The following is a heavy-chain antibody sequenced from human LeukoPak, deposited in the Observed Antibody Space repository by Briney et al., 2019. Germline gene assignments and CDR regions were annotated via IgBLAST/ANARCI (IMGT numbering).Heavy chain of an antibody. CDR3: ARLGSTSRNYYYGMDV. J-gene: IGHJ6*02. V-gene: IGHV5-51*01. CDR2: IYPGDSDT. Sequence: ESLKISCKGSGYSFTSYWIGWVRQMPGKGLEWMGIIYPGDSDTRYSPSFQGQVTISADKSISTAYLQWSSLKASDTAMYYCARLGSTSRNYYYGMDVWGQGTTVTVSS. D-gene: IGHD2-2*01. CDR1: GYSFTSYW.